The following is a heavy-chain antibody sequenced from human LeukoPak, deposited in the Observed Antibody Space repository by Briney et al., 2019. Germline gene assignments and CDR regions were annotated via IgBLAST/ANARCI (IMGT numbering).Heavy chain of an antibody. CDR2: TYYSGST. J-gene: IGHJ3*02. Sequence: SETLSLTCTVSGGSISSGDYYWSWIRQPPGKGLEWIGYTYYSGSTYYNPSLKSRVTISVDTSKNQFSLKLSSVTAADTAVYYCAREPTDLVVNWFDIWGQGTMVTVSS. V-gene: IGHV4-30-4*01. CDR1: GGSISSGDYY. CDR3: AREPTDLVVNWFDI. D-gene: IGHD2-15*01.